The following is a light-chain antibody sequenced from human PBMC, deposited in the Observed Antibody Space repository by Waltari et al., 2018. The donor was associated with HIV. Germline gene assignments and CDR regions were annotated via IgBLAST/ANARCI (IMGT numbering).Light chain of an antibody. J-gene: IGLJ2*01. CDR2: DVS. V-gene: IGLV2-11*01. Sequence: QSALTQPRSVSGSPGQSVTISCTGTSSYVGGYNYVSWYQQYPGKAPKVMIYDVSKRPSGVPDRFSGSKSGNTASLTISGLQAEDEADYYCCSYAGSYTVFGGGTKLTVL. CDR1: SSYVGGYNY. CDR3: CSYAGSYTV.